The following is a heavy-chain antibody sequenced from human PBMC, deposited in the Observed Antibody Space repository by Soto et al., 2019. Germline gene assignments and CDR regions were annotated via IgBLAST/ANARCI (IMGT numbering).Heavy chain of an antibody. CDR3: AKEGQFYDILTGYRSYYGMDV. D-gene: IGHD3-9*01. J-gene: IGHJ6*02. Sequence: GGSLRLSCAASGFTVSSYGMHWVRQAPGKGLEWVAVISYDGSNKYYADSVKGRFTISRDNSKNTLYLQMNSLRAEDTAVYYCAKEGQFYDILTGYRSYYGMDVWGQGTTVTVSS. CDR1: GFTVSSYG. V-gene: IGHV3-30*18. CDR2: ISYDGSNK.